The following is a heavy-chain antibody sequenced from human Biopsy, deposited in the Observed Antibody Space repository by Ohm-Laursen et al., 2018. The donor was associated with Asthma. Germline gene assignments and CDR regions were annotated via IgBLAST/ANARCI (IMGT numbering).Heavy chain of an antibody. V-gene: IGHV3-30*18. CDR3: PKDAFPGWEVRRGPDY. D-gene: IGHD1-26*01. CDR1: GFTFSNYG. J-gene: IGHJ4*02. CDR2: ISFDGSNK. Sequence: SLRLSCTASGFTFSNYGMHWVRQAPGKGLEWVAVISFDGSNKDFADSVKGRFTISRDNSKNTMYLEMNSLRAEDTAVYYCPKDAFPGWEVRRGPDYWGQGTLVTVSA.